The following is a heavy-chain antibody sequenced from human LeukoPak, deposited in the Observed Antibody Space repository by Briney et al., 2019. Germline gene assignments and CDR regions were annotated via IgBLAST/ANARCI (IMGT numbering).Heavy chain of an antibody. CDR1: GVAFSNAW. CDR2: IKSKIDGGTT. V-gene: IGHV3-15*01. D-gene: IGHD1-1*01. CDR3: TTVQRGGGSFDY. Sequence: GGSLRLSCAASGVAFSNAWMTWVRQAPGRGLEWVGRIKSKIDGGTTDYAAPVKGRFTILRDDSKNTLYLQMNSLKTEDTAVYYCTTVQRGGGSFDYWGQGTLVTVSS. J-gene: IGHJ4*02.